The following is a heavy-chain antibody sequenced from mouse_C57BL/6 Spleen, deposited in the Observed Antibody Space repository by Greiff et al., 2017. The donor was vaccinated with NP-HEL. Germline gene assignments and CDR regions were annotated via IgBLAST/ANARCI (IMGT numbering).Heavy chain of an antibody. CDR1: GYAFSSYW. D-gene: IGHD4-1*01. CDR3: ASEETGTVDY. V-gene: IGHV1-80*01. CDR2: IYPGDGDT. Sequence: VQLQQSGSELVKPGASVKISCKASGYAFSSYWMNWVKQRPGTGLERIGQIYPGDGDTNYNGKFKGKATLTADISSSTAYMQRSSLTAEETAVYFCASEETGTVDYWGQGNTLTVSS. J-gene: IGHJ2*01.